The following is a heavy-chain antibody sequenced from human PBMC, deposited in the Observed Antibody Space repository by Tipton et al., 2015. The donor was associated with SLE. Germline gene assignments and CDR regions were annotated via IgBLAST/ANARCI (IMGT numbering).Heavy chain of an antibody. D-gene: IGHD6-25*01. CDR1: GGSISSYY. J-gene: IGHJ3*02. CDR3: ARRGGDAFDI. Sequence: TLSLTCTVSGGSISSYYWSWIRQPPGKGLEWIGYNYYSGSTNYNPSLKSRVTISVDTSKNQFSLKLGSVTAADTAVYYCARRGGDAFDIWGQGTMNTVSS. V-gene: IGHV4-59*01. CDR2: NYYSGST.